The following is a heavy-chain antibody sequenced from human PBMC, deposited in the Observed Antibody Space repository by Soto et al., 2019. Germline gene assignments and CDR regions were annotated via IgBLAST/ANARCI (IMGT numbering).Heavy chain of an antibody. D-gene: IGHD4-17*01. CDR3: ARDEDYGGNSGYFDL. V-gene: IGHV4-61*01. J-gene: IGHJ2*01. CDR1: GGSVSSGSYY. CDR2: IYYSGST. Sequence: QVQLQESGPGLVKPSETLSLTCTVSGGSVSSGSYYWSWIRQPPGKGLEWIGYIYYSGSTNYNPSLKSRVTKSVDTSKNQFSLKLSSVTAADTAVYYCARDEDYGGNSGYFDLWGRGTLVTVSS.